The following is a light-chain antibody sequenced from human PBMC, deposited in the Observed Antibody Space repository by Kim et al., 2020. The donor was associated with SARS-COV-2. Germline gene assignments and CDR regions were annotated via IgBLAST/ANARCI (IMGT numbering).Light chain of an antibody. J-gene: IGLJ1*01. CDR2: QDS. CDR1: KLGDKY. Sequence: SYELTQPPSVSVSPGQTASITCSGEKLGDKYACWYQQKPGQSPVLVIYQDSKRPSGIPERFSGSNSGNTATLTISGTQAMDEADHYCQAWDSSTAYVFATGTKVTVL. CDR3: QAWDSSTAYV. V-gene: IGLV3-1*01.